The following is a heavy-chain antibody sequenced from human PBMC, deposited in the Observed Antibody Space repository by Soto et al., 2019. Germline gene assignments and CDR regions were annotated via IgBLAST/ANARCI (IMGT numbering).Heavy chain of an antibody. J-gene: IGHJ6*02. CDR3: ARFYYDSSGYLPSPYYYYYGMDV. CDR2: IKPDGSEK. V-gene: IGHV3-7*04. CDR1: GFTFNTYW. Sequence: PGGSLRLSCAASGFTFNTYWMSWVRQAPGKGLEWVANIKPDGSEKWYVDSVKGRFTISRDNAKNSLYLQMNSLRAEDTAVYYCARFYYDSSGYLPSPYYYYYGMDVWGQGTTVTVSS. D-gene: IGHD3-22*01.